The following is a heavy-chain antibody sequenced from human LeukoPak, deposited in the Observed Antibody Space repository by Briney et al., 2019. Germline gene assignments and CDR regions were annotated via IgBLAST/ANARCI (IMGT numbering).Heavy chain of an antibody. J-gene: IGHJ4*02. CDR2: IYYSGST. D-gene: IGHD4-17*01. V-gene: IGHV4-30-4*08. CDR1: GGSISSGDYY. Sequence: PSETLSLTCTVSGGSISSGDYYWSWIRQPPGKGLEWIGYIYYSGSTYYNPSLKSRVTISVDTSKNQFSLKLSSVTAADTAVYYCARGAITVTTHFYYWAQGTLVTVSS. CDR3: ARGAITVTTHFYY.